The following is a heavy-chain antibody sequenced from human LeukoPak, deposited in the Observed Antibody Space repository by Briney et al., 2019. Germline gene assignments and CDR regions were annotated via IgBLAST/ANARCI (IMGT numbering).Heavy chain of an antibody. D-gene: IGHD5-18*01. J-gene: IGHJ3*01. CDR2: IFYSGST. Sequence: SETLSLTCTVSGGSISGSDYYWGWIRQPPGKGLEWIGYIFYSGSTYYNPSLKSRVTISVDTSKNQFSLRLSSVTAADTAVYYCASMVTGDAFDFWGQGTMVTVSS. CDR1: GGSISGSDYY. CDR3: ASMVTGDAFDF. V-gene: IGHV4-30-4*08.